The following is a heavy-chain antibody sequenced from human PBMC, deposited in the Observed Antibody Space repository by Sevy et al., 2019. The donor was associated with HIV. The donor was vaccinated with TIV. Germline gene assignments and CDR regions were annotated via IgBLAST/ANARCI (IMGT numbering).Heavy chain of an antibody. CDR2: IDPSAGNA. CDR1: GDTFTNDY. CDR3: VRADPAQHFDS. J-gene: IGHJ4*02. Sequence: ASVKVSCKPSGDTFTNDYMHWVRQAPGQGLEWMGIIDPSAGNASYAEKFQGRVTMAWDTSTSTHYMDLSSLRSEDTAVYYCVRADPAQHFDSWGQGTLVTVSS. V-gene: IGHV1-46*01.